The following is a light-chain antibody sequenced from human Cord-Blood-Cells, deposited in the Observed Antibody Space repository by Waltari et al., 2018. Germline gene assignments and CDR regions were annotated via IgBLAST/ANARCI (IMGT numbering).Light chain of an antibody. CDR2: EVS. CDR3: CSYAGSSTYV. Sequence: QSALPQPASVSGSPGQSITISCTGTSSDVGSYNLVSWYQQHPGKAPKLMIYEVSKRPSGVSKRFSGSKSGNTAALTISGLQAEDEADYYCCSYAGSSTYVFGTGTKVTVL. V-gene: IGLV2-23*02. CDR1: SSDVGSYNL. J-gene: IGLJ1*01.